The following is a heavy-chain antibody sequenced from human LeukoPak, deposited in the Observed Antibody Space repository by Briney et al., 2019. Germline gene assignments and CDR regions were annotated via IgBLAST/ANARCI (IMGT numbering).Heavy chain of an antibody. CDR2: INGGGVNT. D-gene: IGHD3-3*01. Sequence: GGSLRLSCAASGFTFSSYAMSWVRQAPGKGLEWVSTINGGGVNTHYADSVGGRFTISRDNSKNTLFLQMNSLRAEDTAVYYCAKGASNTYDFWSGYYGYWGQGTLVTVSS. CDR3: AKGASNTYDFWSGYYGY. J-gene: IGHJ4*02. CDR1: GFTFSSYA. V-gene: IGHV3-23*01.